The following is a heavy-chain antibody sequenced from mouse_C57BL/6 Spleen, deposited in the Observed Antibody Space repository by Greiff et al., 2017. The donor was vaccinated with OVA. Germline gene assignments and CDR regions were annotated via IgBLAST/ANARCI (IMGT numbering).Heavy chain of an antibody. Sequence: VQLQQPGAELVRPGTSVKLSCKASGYTFTSYWMHWVKQRPGQGLEWIGVIDPSDSYTNYNQKFKGKATLTVDTSSSTAYMQLSSLTSEDSAVYYCARCPYYYGSSSHWSFDVWGTGTTVTVSS. CDR3: ARCPYYYGSSSHWSFDV. D-gene: IGHD1-1*01. V-gene: IGHV1-59*01. J-gene: IGHJ1*03. CDR1: GYTFTSYW. CDR2: IDPSDSYT.